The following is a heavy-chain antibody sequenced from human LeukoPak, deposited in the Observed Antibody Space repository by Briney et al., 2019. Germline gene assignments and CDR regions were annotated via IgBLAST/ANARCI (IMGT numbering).Heavy chain of an antibody. CDR2: ISYDGSNK. D-gene: IGHD2-21*02. J-gene: IGHJ4*02. V-gene: IGHV3-30*14. CDR3: AKDLERHIVVVAASAVDY. Sequence: GGSLRLSCAASGFTFSSYAMHWVRQAPGKGLEWVAVISYDGSNKYYADSVKGRFTISRDSSKNTLYLQMNSLRAEDTAVYYCAKDLERHIVVVAASAVDYWGQGTLVTVSS. CDR1: GFTFSSYA.